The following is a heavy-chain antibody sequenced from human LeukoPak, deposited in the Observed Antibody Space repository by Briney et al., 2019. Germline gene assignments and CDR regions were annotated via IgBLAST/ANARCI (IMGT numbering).Heavy chain of an antibody. J-gene: IGHJ5*02. V-gene: IGHV3-7*01. D-gene: IGHD3-3*01. CDR1: GFAFSTYW. CDR2: INQDGSVK. Sequence: GGSLRLSCAASGFAFSTYWMDWVRQAPGKGLEWVGNINQDGSVKHYVDSVRGRFTISRDNARNSVYLQMNALRVEDTAVYYCARDFVSWGQGTLVTASS. CDR3: ARDFVS.